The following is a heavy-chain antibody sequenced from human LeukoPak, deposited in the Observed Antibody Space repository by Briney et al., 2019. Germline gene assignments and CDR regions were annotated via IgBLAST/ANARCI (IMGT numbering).Heavy chain of an antibody. V-gene: IGHV4-39*07. Sequence: SETLSLTCTVSGGSISSSSYYWGWIRQPPGKGLEWIGSIYYSGSTYYNPSLKSRVTISVDTSKNQFSLKLSSVTAADTAVYHCASFSGYYYEKGFDYWGQGTLVTVSS. CDR2: IYYSGST. CDR3: ASFSGYYYEKGFDY. J-gene: IGHJ4*02. D-gene: IGHD3-22*01. CDR1: GGSISSSSYY.